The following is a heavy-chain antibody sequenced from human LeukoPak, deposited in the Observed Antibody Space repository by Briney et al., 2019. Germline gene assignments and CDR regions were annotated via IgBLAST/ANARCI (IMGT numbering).Heavy chain of an antibody. Sequence: GASVKVSCNASGGTFSSYAISWVRQPPGQGLEWMGGIIPIFGTANYAQKFQGRVTITADKSASTAYRELSSLRSEDTAVYYCARASQSRLQYNWFDPWGQGTLVTVSS. CDR3: ARASQSRLQYNWFDP. V-gene: IGHV1-69*06. CDR2: IIPIFGTA. CDR1: GGTFSSYA. J-gene: IGHJ5*02.